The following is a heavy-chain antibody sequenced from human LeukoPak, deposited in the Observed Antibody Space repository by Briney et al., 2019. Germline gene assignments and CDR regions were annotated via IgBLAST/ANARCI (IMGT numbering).Heavy chain of an antibody. D-gene: IGHD2-15*01. Sequence: GGSLRLSCAASGFTFSSYGMHWVRQAPGKGLDWVAVISYDGSNKYYADSVKGRFTISRDNSKNTLYLQMNSLRAEDTAVYYCAKGRRRINYYYGMDVWGQGTTVTVSS. CDR3: AKGRRRINYYYGMDV. J-gene: IGHJ6*02. CDR2: ISYDGSNK. V-gene: IGHV3-30*18. CDR1: GFTFSSYG.